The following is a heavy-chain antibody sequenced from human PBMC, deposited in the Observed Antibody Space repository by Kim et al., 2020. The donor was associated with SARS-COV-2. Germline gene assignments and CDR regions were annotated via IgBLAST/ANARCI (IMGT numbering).Heavy chain of an antibody. V-gene: IGHV5-10-1*01. Sequence: GESLKISCKGSGYSFTSYWISWVRQMPGKGLEWMGRIDPSDSYTNYSPSFQGHVTISADKSISTAYLQWSSLKASDTAMYYCAVLSVDTAMVTYTHYYYYYGMDVWGQGTTVTVSS. D-gene: IGHD5-18*01. CDR2: IDPSDSYT. J-gene: IGHJ6*02. CDR3: AVLSVDTAMVTYTHYYYYYGMDV. CDR1: GYSFTSYW.